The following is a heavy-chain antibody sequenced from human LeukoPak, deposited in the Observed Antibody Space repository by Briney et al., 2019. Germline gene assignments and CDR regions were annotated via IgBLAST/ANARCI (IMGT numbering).Heavy chain of an antibody. CDR2: INWNGGST. CDR1: GFTFDDYG. V-gene: IGHV3-20*04. J-gene: IGHJ4*02. D-gene: IGHD3-10*01. CDR3: ARRRVTVVRGVDITSYYFDY. Sequence: PGGSLRLSCAASGFTFDDYGMSWVRHAPGKGLEWVSGINWNGGSTGYADSVKGRFTISRDNAKNSLYLQMNSLGAEDTALYFCARRRVTVVRGVDITSYYFDYWGQGTLVTVSS.